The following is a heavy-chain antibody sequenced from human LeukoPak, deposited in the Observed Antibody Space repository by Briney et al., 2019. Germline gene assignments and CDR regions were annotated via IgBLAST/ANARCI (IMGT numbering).Heavy chain of an antibody. Sequence: GGSLRLSCAASGLTVSSNYMSWVRQAPGKGLEWVSVLYSGGCTYYADSVKGRFTISRDSSKNTLYLQVNSLRAEDTAVYYCAREDDWGNDYWGQGTLVTVSS. CDR1: GLTVSSNY. V-gene: IGHV3-66*02. J-gene: IGHJ4*02. CDR2: LYSGGCT. CDR3: AREDDWGNDY. D-gene: IGHD7-27*01.